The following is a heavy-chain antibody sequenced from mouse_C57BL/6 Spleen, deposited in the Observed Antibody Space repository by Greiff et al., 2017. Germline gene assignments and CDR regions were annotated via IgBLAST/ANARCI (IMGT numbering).Heavy chain of an antibody. CDR3: ARPGSSFAWFAY. J-gene: IGHJ3*01. Sequence: VHVKQSGPELVKPGASVKIPCKASGYTFTDYNMDWVKQSHGKSLEWIGDINPNNGGTIYNQKFKGKATLTVDKSSSTAYMELRSLTSEDTAVYYCARPGSSFAWFAYWGQGTLVTVSA. D-gene: IGHD1-1*01. CDR2: INPNNGGT. CDR1: GYTFTDYN. V-gene: IGHV1-18*01.